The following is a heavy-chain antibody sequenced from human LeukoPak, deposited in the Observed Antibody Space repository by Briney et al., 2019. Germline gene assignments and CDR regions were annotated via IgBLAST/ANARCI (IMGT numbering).Heavy chain of an antibody. CDR1: GGSISSGDYY. CDR3: ARNILISGPKSGVYNYYGMDV. Sequence: PSQTLSLTCTVSGGSISSGDYYWSWIRQPPGKGLEWIGYIYYSGSTYYNPSLKSRVTISVDTSKNQFSLKLSSVTAADTAVYYCARNILISGPKSGVYNYYGMDVWGQGTTVTVSS. V-gene: IGHV4-30-4*01. D-gene: IGHD7-27*01. J-gene: IGHJ6*02. CDR2: IYYSGST.